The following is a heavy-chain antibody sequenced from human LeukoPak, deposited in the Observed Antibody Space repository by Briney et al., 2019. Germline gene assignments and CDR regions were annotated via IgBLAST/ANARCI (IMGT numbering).Heavy chain of an antibody. D-gene: IGHD2-2*01. J-gene: IGHJ3*02. CDR3: AKSVLLYIVVVHDAFDI. Sequence: GGSLRLSCAASGFTFSSYGMHWVRQAPGKGLEWVAFIRYDGSNKYYADSVKGRFTISRDNSKNTLYLQMNSLRAEDTAVYYCAKSVLLYIVVVHDAFDIWGQGTMVTVSS. V-gene: IGHV3-30*02. CDR2: IRYDGSNK. CDR1: GFTFSSYG.